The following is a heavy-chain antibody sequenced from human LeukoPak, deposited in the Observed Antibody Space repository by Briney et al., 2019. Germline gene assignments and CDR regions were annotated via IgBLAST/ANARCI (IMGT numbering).Heavy chain of an antibody. V-gene: IGHV1-8*02. CDR1: GYTFTGYY. D-gene: IGHD3-10*01. J-gene: IGHJ5*02. CDR2: MHPDNGNT. Sequence: GASVKVSCKASGYTFTGYYMHWVRQAPGQGLEWMGWMHPDNGNTGYAQKFQGRVTMTRNTSITTAYMELRSLRSDDTAVYYCARGHGSAFDPWGQGTLVTVSS. CDR3: ARGHGSAFDP.